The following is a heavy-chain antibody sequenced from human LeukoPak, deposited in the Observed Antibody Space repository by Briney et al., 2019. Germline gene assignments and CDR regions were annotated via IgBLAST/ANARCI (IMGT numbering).Heavy chain of an antibody. J-gene: IGHJ4*02. CDR1: GGSISSSSYY. CDR2: IYYRGST. V-gene: IGHV4-39*01. CDR3: ARNNWGQRNFDY. D-gene: IGHD7-27*01. Sequence: SETLSLACSVSGGSISSSSYYWGWIRQPPGKGLEWIGSIYYRGSTYYNPSLKSRVTISVDTSKNQFSLKLSSVTAADTAVYYCARNNWGQRNFDYWGQGTLVTVSS.